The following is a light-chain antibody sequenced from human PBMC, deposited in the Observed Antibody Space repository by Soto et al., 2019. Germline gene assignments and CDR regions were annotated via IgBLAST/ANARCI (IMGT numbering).Light chain of an antibody. CDR2: GAS. V-gene: IGKV3-20*01. J-gene: IGKJ2*01. Sequence: EMVWTKSPGTRSFSPGEKATLSCRASQGVSTSYLAWYQQKPGQAPRLLIYGASSRATGIPDRFSGSGSGTDFTLTISRLEPEDFAVYYCQQYGSSPYTFGQGTKLEIK. CDR1: QGVSTSY. CDR3: QQYGSSPYT.